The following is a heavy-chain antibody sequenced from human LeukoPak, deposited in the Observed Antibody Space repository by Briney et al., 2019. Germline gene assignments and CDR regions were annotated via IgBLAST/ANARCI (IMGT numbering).Heavy chain of an antibody. CDR3: ARDHGVEYSSSSEDY. J-gene: IGHJ4*02. CDR1: GYTFTSYG. V-gene: IGHV1-18*01. CDR2: ISAYNGNT. D-gene: IGHD6-6*01. Sequence: ASVKVSCKASGYTFTSYGISWVRQAPGQGLEWMGWISAYNGNTNYAQKLQGRVTMTTDTSTSTAYMELSRLRSDDTAVYYCARDHGVEYSSSSEDYWGQGTLVTVSS.